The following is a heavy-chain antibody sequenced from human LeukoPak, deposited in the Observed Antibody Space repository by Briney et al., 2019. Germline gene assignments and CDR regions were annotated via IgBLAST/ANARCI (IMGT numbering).Heavy chain of an antibody. V-gene: IGHV4-34*01. CDR2: INHSGST. CDR1: GGSFSGYY. D-gene: IGHD2-2*02. CDR3: ARGRRSLNCSSTSCYTVRASRYYYGMDV. J-gene: IGHJ6*02. Sequence: SETLSLTCAVYGGSFSGYYWSWIRQPPGKGLEWIGEINHSGSTNYNPSLKSRVTISVDTSKNQFSLKLSSVTAADTAVYYCARGRRSLNCSSTSCYTVRASRYYYGMDVWGQGTTVTVSS.